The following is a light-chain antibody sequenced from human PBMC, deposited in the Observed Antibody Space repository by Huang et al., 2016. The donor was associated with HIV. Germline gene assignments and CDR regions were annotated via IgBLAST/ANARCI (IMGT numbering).Light chain of an antibody. Sequence: ILLTQFPATLSVSPGQRVTLSCRASQSVGGKLAWYQQRPGQAPRRLIYGASTRVPTIPDRFSGSGSGTEFTLTISSLQSEDFAVYYCQQYDTWPPLTFGGGTKV. V-gene: IGKV3-15*01. CDR3: QQYDTWPPLT. CDR2: GAS. CDR1: QSVGGK. J-gene: IGKJ4*01.